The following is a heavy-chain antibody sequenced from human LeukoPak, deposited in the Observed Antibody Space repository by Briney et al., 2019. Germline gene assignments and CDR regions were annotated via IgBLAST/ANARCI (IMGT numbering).Heavy chain of an antibody. J-gene: IGHJ4*02. V-gene: IGHV3-9*01. CDR3: AKDLLGDYGDY. CDR2: ISSDSDSI. D-gene: IGHD4-17*01. CDR1: GFTFDDYA. Sequence: GGSLRLSCAASGFTFDDYAMHWVRQAPGKGLEWVSGISSDSDSIGYADSVKGRFTVSRDNAKNSLYLQMDSLRSEDTALYYCAKDLLGDYGDYWGQGTLVTVSS.